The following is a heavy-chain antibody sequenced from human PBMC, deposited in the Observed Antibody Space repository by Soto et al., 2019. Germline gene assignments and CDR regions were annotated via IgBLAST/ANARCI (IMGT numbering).Heavy chain of an antibody. D-gene: IGHD4-17*01. CDR3: ANSLYGDYAQRYYGMDV. Sequence: GGSLRLSCAASGFTFSSYGMHWVRQAPGKGLEWVAVISYDGSNKYYADSVKGRFTISRDNSKNTLYLQMNSLRAEDTAVYYCANSLYGDYAQRYYGMDVWGQGTTVTVSS. V-gene: IGHV3-30*18. CDR1: GFTFSSYG. J-gene: IGHJ6*02. CDR2: ISYDGSNK.